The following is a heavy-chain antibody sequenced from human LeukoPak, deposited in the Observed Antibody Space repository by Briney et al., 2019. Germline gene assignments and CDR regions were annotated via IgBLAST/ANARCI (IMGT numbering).Heavy chain of an antibody. D-gene: IGHD6-19*01. Sequence: GGSLRLSCAASGFTFSSYLMSWVRQAPGKGLEWVANIKQGGSEKYYVDSVKGRFTISRDNAKNSLYLQMNSLRAEDTAVYYCARDGGIAVAGDAFDIWGQGTMVTVSS. CDR2: IKQGGSEK. J-gene: IGHJ3*02. CDR3: ARDGGIAVAGDAFDI. CDR1: GFTFSSYL. V-gene: IGHV3-7*01.